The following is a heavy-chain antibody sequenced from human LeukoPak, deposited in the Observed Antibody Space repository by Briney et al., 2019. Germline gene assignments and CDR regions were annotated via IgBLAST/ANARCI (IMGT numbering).Heavy chain of an antibody. CDR2: ISSSSSTV. Sequence: GGSLRLSCVASGFTFRSYTMNWVRQAPGKGLEWVSYISSSSSTVYYADSVKGRFTISRDNAKNSLYLQMNSLRDEDTAVYYCARGDRVVVTAMAEYFQHWGQGTLVTVSS. V-gene: IGHV3-48*02. J-gene: IGHJ1*01. CDR1: GFTFRSYT. CDR3: ARGDRVVVTAMAEYFQH. D-gene: IGHD2-21*02.